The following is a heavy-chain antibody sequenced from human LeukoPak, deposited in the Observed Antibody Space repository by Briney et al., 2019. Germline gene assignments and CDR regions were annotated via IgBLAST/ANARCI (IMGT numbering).Heavy chain of an antibody. CDR2: IYTSGST. CDR1: GGSISSGSYY. CDR3: ARAFRGPDYYYYGMDV. D-gene: IGHD3-10*01. J-gene: IGHJ6*02. V-gene: IGHV4-61*02. Sequence: SETLSLTCTVSGGSISSGSYYWSWIRQPAGKGLEWIGRIYTSGSTNYNPSLKSRVTISVDTSKNQFSLKLSSVTAADTAVYYCARAFRGPDYYYYGMDVWGQGTTVTVSS.